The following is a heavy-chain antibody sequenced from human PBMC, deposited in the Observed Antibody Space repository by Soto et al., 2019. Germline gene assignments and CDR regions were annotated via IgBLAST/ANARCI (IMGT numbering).Heavy chain of an antibody. Sequence: QVQLQESGPGLVKPSETLSLTCTVSGGSISSYYWSWMRQPPGKGLEWIGYIYYSGSTNYNPSLKSLVTISVDTSKNQFSLKLSSVTAADTAVYYCARGGGSPDHWGQGTLVTVSS. D-gene: IGHD2-15*01. V-gene: IGHV4-59*01. J-gene: IGHJ4*02. CDR1: GGSISSYY. CDR3: ARGGGSPDH. CDR2: IYYSGST.